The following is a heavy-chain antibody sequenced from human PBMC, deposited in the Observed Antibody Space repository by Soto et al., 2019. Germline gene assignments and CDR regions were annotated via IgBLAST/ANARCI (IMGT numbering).Heavy chain of an antibody. J-gene: IGHJ5*02. D-gene: IGHD7-27*01. V-gene: IGHV4-59*08. CDR2: IYYSGST. CDR3: ASHTSNLDNWFHP. Sequence: QVQLQESGPGLVKPSETLSLTCTVSGGSISSYYWSWIRQPPGKGLEWIGYIYYSGSTNYNPSLKSPVTLTVNTSKNQFPPKPSPVAPANTAVYYCASHTSNLDNWFHPRGQGTLVTVPS. CDR1: GGSISSYY.